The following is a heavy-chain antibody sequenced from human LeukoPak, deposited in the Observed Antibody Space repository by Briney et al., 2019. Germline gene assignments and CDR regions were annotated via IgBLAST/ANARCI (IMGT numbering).Heavy chain of an antibody. Sequence: SETLSHTCTVSGGSISSSSYYWGWIRQPPGKGLEWIGSIYYSGSTYYNPSLKSRVTISVDTSKNQFSLKLSSVTAADTAVYYCARPDIVVVPAAIDAFDIWGQGTMVTVSS. J-gene: IGHJ3*02. CDR2: IYYSGST. CDR1: GGSISSSSYY. CDR3: ARPDIVVVPAAIDAFDI. V-gene: IGHV4-39*01. D-gene: IGHD2-2*01.